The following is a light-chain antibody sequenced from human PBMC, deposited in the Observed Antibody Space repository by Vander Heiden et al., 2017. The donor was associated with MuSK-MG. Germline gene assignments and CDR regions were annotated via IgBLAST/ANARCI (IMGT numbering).Light chain of an antibody. CDR1: QSVLHSSNNKNY. CDR2: WAS. J-gene: IGKJ2*02. CDR3: QQYYSTPCN. Sequence: DIVMTQSPDSLAVSLGERATINCKSSQSVLHSSNNKNYLAWYQQKVGQPPKLLIYWASTRESGVPDRFSGSGSGTDFTLTISSLQAEDVAVYYCQQYYSTPCNFGPGTKLEIK. V-gene: IGKV4-1*01.